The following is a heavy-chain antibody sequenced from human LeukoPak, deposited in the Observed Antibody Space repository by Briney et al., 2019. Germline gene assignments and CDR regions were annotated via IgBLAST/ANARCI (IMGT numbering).Heavy chain of an antibody. D-gene: IGHD2-2*02. CDR1: GGSISSGSYY. CDR2: IYTSGTT. J-gene: IGHJ6*03. CDR3: ARGDTSYYYYMDV. Sequence: SETLSLTCTVSGGSISSGSYYWSWIRQPAGKGLEWIGRIYTSGTTDYNPSLKSRVTISVDTSKNQFSLKLSSVTAADTAVYYCARGDTSYYYYMDVWGKGTTVTVSS. V-gene: IGHV4-61*02.